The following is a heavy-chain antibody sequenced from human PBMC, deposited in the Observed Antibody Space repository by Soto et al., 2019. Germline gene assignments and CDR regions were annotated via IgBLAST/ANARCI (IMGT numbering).Heavy chain of an antibody. V-gene: IGHV4-61*01. CDR3: ARHEGGYYYYYGMDV. CDR1: GVSVSSVSVY. CDR2: VFHNGVT. J-gene: IGHJ6*02. D-gene: IGHD2-15*01. Sequence: SETLSLTCTVSGVSVSSVSVYWDWIRQSPGRGLEWIGYVFHNGVTNYNPSLASRVTISVDTSKNQFSLKLSSVTAADTAVYYCARHEGGYYYYYGMDVWGQGTTVTVSS.